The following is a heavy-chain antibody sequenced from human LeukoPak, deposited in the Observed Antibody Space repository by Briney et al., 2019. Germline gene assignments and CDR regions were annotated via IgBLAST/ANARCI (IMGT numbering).Heavy chain of an antibody. V-gene: IGHV3-23*01. D-gene: IGHD4-17*01. CDR3: AKQSHDYGGYMDF. J-gene: IGHJ4*02. Sequence: GGSLRLSCAASGFTFSSYGMSWVRQAPGKGLEWVSAISGSGGSTYYADSVKGRFTISRDNSKNTLYLQMNSLRAEDTAVYYCAKQSHDYGGYMDFWGQGTLVTVSS. CDR2: ISGSGGST. CDR1: GFTFSSYG.